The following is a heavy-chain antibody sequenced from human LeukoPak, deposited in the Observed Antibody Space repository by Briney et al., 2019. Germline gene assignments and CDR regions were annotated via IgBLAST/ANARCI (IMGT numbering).Heavy chain of an antibody. J-gene: IGHJ6*02. Sequence: SETLSLTCTVSNDSLSSGDYYWNWIRQPPGKGLEWIGEINHSGSTNYNPSLKSRVTISVDTSKNQFSLKLSSVTAADTAVYYCAKGYTFYYGMDVWGQGTTVTVSS. CDR3: AKGYTFYYGMDV. V-gene: IGHV4-34*01. CDR2: INHSGST. CDR1: NDSLSSGDYY.